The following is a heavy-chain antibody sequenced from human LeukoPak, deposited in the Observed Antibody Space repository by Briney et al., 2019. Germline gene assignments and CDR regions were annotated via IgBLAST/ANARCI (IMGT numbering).Heavy chain of an antibody. J-gene: IGHJ5*02. CDR2: IYPDDSRA. CDR3: ARFSGPTFAHNRFDP. CDR1: GYSFFAYW. D-gene: IGHD2/OR15-2a*01. V-gene: IGHV5-51*01. Sequence: GESLKISCRGSGYSFFAYWIAWVRQMPGKGLEYMGIIYPDDSRARYSPSFQGQVTISVDMSISTAYLQWSSLKASDTAIYFCARFSGPTFAHNRFDPWGQGPLVTVSS.